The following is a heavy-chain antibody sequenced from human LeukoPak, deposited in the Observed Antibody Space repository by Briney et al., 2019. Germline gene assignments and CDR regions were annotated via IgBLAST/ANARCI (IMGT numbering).Heavy chain of an antibody. CDR2: IYYSGST. CDR1: GGSISSCSYY. CDR3: ARVTYYYGSGSYGYYYYYMDV. D-gene: IGHD3-10*01. J-gene: IGHJ6*03. V-gene: IGHV4-39*01. Sequence: PSETLSLTCTVSGGSISSCSYYWGWIRQPPGKGLEWIGSIYYSGSTYYNPSLKSRVTISVDTSKNQFSLKLSSVTAADTAVYYCARVTYYYGSGSYGYYYYYMDVWGKGTTVTVSS.